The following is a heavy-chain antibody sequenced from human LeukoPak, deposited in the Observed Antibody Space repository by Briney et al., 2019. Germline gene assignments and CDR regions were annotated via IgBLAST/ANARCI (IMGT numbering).Heavy chain of an antibody. Sequence: ASVKVSCKASGYTFTSYYMHWVRQAPREGLEWMGIINPSGGSTSYAQKFHGRVTMTRDTSTSTVYMELSSLRSEDTAVYYCARGGQGYGDYWGQGTLVTVSS. CDR3: ARGGQGYGDY. D-gene: IGHD5-12*01. CDR1: GYTFTSYY. V-gene: IGHV1-46*01. J-gene: IGHJ4*02. CDR2: INPSGGST.